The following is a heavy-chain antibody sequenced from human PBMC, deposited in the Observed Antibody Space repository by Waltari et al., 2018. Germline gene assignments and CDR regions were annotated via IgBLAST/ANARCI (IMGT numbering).Heavy chain of an antibody. Sequence: QVQLQESGPGLVKPSETLSLTCTVSGGSISSYYWSWIRQPAGKGLEWIGRIYTSGSTNYNPSLTSRVTMSVDTSKNQFSLKLSSVTAADTAVYYCARTLRGSYYEEYFYYYYYMDVWGKGTTVTISS. J-gene: IGHJ6*03. CDR2: IYTSGST. D-gene: IGHD1-26*01. V-gene: IGHV4-4*07. CDR1: GGSISSYY. CDR3: ARTLRGSYYEEYFYYYYYMDV.